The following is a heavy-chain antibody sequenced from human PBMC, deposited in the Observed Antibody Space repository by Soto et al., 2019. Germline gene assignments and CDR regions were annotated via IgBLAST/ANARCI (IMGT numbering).Heavy chain of an antibody. D-gene: IGHD1-26*01. V-gene: IGHV3-23*01. J-gene: IGHJ6*02. CDR2: ISGSGGTT. CDR3: VKLSSVGVTSYYYYSGMDV. Sequence: EVQLLESGGGLVQPGGSLRLSCAASGFTFSSYAMSWVRQAPGKGLEWVSGISGSGGTTYYADSVKGRFTISRDNSNNMLYLQMNSLRAEDTAGYYCVKLSSVGVTSYYYYSGMDVWGQGTTVTVSS. CDR1: GFTFSSYA.